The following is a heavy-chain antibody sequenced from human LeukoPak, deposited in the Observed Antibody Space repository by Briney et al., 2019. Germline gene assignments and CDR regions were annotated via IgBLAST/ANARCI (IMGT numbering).Heavy chain of an antibody. CDR2: ISTSGINI. J-gene: IGHJ4*02. CDR1: GFAFSSFE. Sequence: GGSLRLSCAGSGFAFSSFEMNWVRQAPWKGREWVSYISTSGINIHYAGSVKGRFTISRDNAKNSLYLQMNSLRAEDTAVYYCARGTTINNFDYWGQGTLVTVSS. CDR3: ARGTTINNFDY. D-gene: IGHD5-12*01. V-gene: IGHV3-48*03.